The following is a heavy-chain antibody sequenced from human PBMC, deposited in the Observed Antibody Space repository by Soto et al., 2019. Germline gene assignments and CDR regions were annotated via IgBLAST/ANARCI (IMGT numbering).Heavy chain of an antibody. D-gene: IGHD1-26*01. Sequence: EVQLVESGGGLVQPGGSLRFSCAASGFTFSVYWMHWVRQAPGKGLVWVSRMNSDGSTTNYADSVKGRFTISRDNAKNTLFLQMNSLGAEDTAVYYCARVVPGDAFDIWGQGTMVTVSS. V-gene: IGHV3-74*01. J-gene: IGHJ3*02. CDR2: MNSDGSTT. CDR1: GFTFSVYW. CDR3: ARVVPGDAFDI.